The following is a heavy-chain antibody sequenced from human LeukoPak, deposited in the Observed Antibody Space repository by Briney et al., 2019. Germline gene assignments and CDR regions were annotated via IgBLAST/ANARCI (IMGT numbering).Heavy chain of an antibody. CDR3: AKSRVAVAAPRNWFDP. D-gene: IGHD6-19*01. V-gene: IGHV3-23*01. CDR1: GFTFSSYA. CDR2: ISGSGLST. Sequence: GGSLRLSCAASGFTFSSYAMSWVRQAPGKGLEWVSTISGSGLSTYYADSVKGRFTISRDNSNNTLYLQMNSLRVEDTAVYYCAKSRVAVAAPRNWFDPWGQGTLVTVSS. J-gene: IGHJ5*02.